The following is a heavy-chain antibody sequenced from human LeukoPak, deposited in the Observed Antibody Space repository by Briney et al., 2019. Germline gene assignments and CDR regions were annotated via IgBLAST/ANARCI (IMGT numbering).Heavy chain of an antibody. CDR3: ARDDSGFPPLFPSDY. Sequence: ASVKVSCKASGYTFTSYGISWVRQAPGQGLEWMGWISAYNGNTNYAQKLQGRVTMTTDTSTSTAYMELRSLRSDDTAVYYCARDDSGFPPLFPSDYWGQGTLVTVSS. CDR2: ISAYNGNT. CDR1: GYTFTSYG. J-gene: IGHJ4*02. V-gene: IGHV1-18*01. D-gene: IGHD3-10*01.